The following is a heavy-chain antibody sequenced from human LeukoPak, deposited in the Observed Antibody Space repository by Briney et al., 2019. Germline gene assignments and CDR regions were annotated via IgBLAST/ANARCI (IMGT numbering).Heavy chain of an antibody. CDR1: GGSISSGDYY. CDR3: ASWPPFTCRGIDC. D-gene: IGHD5-24*01. V-gene: IGHV4-30-4*01. CDR2: IYYSGST. J-gene: IGHJ4*02. Sequence: SQTLSLTCTVSGGSISSGDYYWSWIRQPPGKGLEWIGYIYYSGSTYYNTSLKSPVTISVDTSKNQFSLKLSSVTAADTAVYYCASWPPFTCRGIDCWGQGTLVSVSS.